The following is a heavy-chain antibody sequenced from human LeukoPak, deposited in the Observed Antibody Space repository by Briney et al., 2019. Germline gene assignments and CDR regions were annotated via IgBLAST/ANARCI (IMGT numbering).Heavy chain of an antibody. CDR3: ARDRLYGDYDSNFDS. Sequence: GSLRLSCAASGFTFSSYNMHWVRQAPGKGLEWVSSISGNSNNIFYADSVRGRFTISRDNTKNSLYLQMNRLSADDTALYYCARDRLYGDYDSNFDSWGQGTLVTVSS. CDR2: ISGNSNNI. V-gene: IGHV3-21*01. J-gene: IGHJ4*02. D-gene: IGHD4-17*01. CDR1: GFTFSSYN.